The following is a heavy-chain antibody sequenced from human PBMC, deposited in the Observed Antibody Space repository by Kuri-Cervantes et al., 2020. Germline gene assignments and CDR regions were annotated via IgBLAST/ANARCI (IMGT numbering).Heavy chain of an antibody. CDR2: ISGSGGGT. CDR3: AKGFESWYPSWFDP. D-gene: IGHD2-15*01. Sequence: GGSLRLSCAASGFTFSSYAMSWVRQAPGKGLEWVSSISGSGGGTYYADSVKGRFTISRDNSQNTLSLQMNSLTADDSAVYYCAKGFESWYPSWFDPWGQETLVTVSS. CDR1: GFTFSSYA. V-gene: IGHV3-23*01. J-gene: IGHJ5*02.